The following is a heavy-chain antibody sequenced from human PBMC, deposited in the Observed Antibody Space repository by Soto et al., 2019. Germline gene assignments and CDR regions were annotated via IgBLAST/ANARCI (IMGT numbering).Heavy chain of an antibody. Sequence: QVQLQESGPGLVKPSQTLSLTCTVSGGSISSGDYYCSWIRQPPGTGLEWIGYIYYSGVSYYSPALKSRLTISVDTARTQFSLNLASVTAADTPVYYCARQEAEFVSGQYFIDYWSQGTLVTVSS. V-gene: IGHV4-30-4*08. CDR2: IYYSGVS. CDR1: GGSISSGDYY. CDR3: ARQEAEFVSGQYFIDY. J-gene: IGHJ4*02. D-gene: IGHD3-3*01.